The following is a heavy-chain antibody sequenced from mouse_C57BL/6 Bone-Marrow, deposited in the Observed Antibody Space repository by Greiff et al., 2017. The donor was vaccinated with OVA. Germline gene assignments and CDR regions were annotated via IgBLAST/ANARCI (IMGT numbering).Heavy chain of an antibody. D-gene: IGHD1-1*01. CDR1: GYAFSSYW. V-gene: IGHV1-80*01. CDR3: AISYYYGSSYENYAMDY. J-gene: IGHJ4*01. CDR2: IYPGDGDT. Sequence: QVHVKQSGAELVKPGASVKISCKASGYAFSSYWMNWVKQRPGKGLEWIGQIYPGDGDTNYNGKFKGKATLTVDKSSSTAYMQLSSLTSEDSAVYYCAISYYYGSSYENYAMDYWGQGTSVTVSS.